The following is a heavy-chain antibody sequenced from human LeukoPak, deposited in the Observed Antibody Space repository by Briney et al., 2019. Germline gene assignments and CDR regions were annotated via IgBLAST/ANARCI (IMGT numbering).Heavy chain of an antibody. CDR3: TADMPASSRAADY. J-gene: IGHJ4*02. V-gene: IGHV3-15*01. D-gene: IGHD2-15*01. Sequence: GGSLRLSCAASGFSFSNYAMSWVRHAPGMGLEWVGRIKSKTDGGTTDYSAPVKGRFTISRDDSKNTLYMQINSLKTEDTAVYYCTADMPASSRAADYWGQGTLVTVSS. CDR1: GFSFSNYA. CDR2: IKSKTDGGTT.